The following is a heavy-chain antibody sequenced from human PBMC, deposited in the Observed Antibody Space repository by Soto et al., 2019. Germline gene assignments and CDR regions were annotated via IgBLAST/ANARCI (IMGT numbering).Heavy chain of an antibody. CDR2: ISGSGGST. D-gene: IGHD3-22*01. CDR1: GFTFSSYA. Sequence: GGSLRLSCAASGFTFSSYAMSWVRQAPGKGLEGVSAISGSGGSTYYADSVKGRFTISRDNSKNTLYLQMNSLRAEDTAVYYWATVREATMIVVVMGYYFDYWGQGTLVTVSS. V-gene: IGHV3-23*01. J-gene: IGHJ4*02. CDR3: ATVREATMIVVVMGYYFDY.